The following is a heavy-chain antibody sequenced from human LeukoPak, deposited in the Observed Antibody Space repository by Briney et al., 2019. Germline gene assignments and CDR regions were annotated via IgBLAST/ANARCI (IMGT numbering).Heavy chain of an antibody. CDR2: IYPGDSDT. CDR3: ARQHYDFWSGYYPDAFDI. J-gene: IGHJ3*02. Sequence: GESLKISCKGSGCSFTSYWIGWVRQMPGKGLEWMGIIYPGDSDTRYSPSFQGQVTISADKSISTAYLQWSSLKASDTAMYYCARQHYDFWSGYYPDAFDIWGQGTMVTVSS. V-gene: IGHV5-51*01. D-gene: IGHD3-3*01. CDR1: GCSFTSYW.